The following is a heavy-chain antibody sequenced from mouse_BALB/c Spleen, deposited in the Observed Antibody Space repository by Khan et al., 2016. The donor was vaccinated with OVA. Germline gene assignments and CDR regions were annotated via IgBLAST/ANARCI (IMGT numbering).Heavy chain of an antibody. CDR2: INPSNGGT. CDR3: TRRGTARATLWFAY. J-gene: IGHJ3*01. D-gene: IGHD3-2*01. CDR1: GYTFTSYY. Sequence: QVQLQQSGAELVKPGASVKLSCKASGYTFTSYYMYWLKQRPGQGLEGIGEINPSNGGTNFNEKFKSKATLTVDKSSSTAYMQLSSLTSEYSVVYYCTRRGTARATLWFAYWGQGTLVTVSA. V-gene: IGHV1S81*02.